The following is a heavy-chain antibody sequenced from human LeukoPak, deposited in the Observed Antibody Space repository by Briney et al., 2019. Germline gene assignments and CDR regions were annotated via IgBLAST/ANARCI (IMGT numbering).Heavy chain of an antibody. Sequence: HPGGSLRLSCAASGFTFSSYWMHWVRQAPGKGLVWVSRINSDGSSTSYADSVKGRFTISRDNAKNTLYLQMNSLRAEGTAVYYCARDNYGGYYYYGMDVWGQGTTVTVSS. CDR2: INSDGSST. CDR1: GFTFSSYW. V-gene: IGHV3-74*01. J-gene: IGHJ6*02. D-gene: IGHD4-17*01. CDR3: ARDNYGGYYYYGMDV.